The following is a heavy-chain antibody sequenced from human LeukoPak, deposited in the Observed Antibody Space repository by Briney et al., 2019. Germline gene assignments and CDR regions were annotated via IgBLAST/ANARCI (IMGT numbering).Heavy chain of an antibody. CDR1: GGSIYTSTY. D-gene: IGHD2-15*01. V-gene: IGHV4-39*01. J-gene: IGHJ4*02. CDR3: ARLPPGYCSGGSCDY. Sequence: SSETLSLTRTVSGGSIYTSTYWGWIRQPPGKGLEWIGSMFYSGSTFYNPSLKSRVTISVDTSKNQFSLNLSSVTAADTAVYYCARLPPGYCSGGSCDYWGQGTLVTVSS. CDR2: MFYSGST.